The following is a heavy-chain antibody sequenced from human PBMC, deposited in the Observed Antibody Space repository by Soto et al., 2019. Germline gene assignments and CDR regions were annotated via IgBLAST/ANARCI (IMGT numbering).Heavy chain of an antibody. Sequence: ASVKVSCKVSGYTLTELSIHWVRQAPGKGLEWMGDFDPEDGKTIYAQKFQGRVTLTEDTSTDTAYMELSSLRSEDTAVYYCARDGKDYYDSSAPPPGGYYGMDVWGQGTTVTVSS. CDR2: FDPEDGKT. V-gene: IGHV1-24*01. CDR3: ARDGKDYYDSSAPPPGGYYGMDV. D-gene: IGHD3-22*01. CDR1: GYTLTELS. J-gene: IGHJ6*02.